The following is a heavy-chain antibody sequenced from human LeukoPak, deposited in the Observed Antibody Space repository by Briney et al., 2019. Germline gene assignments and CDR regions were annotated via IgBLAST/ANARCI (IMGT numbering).Heavy chain of an antibody. D-gene: IGHD2-2*01. V-gene: IGHV3-7*01. CDR1: GFTFSTYW. J-gene: IGHJ4*02. CDR2: IKQDGSEK. Sequence: PGGSPRLSCAASGFTFSTYWMSRVRQAPGKGLEWVANIKQDGSEKYYVDSVKGRFTISRDNAKNSLYLQMNSLRAEDTAMYYCARDSAVNDYWGQGTLVTVSS. CDR3: ARDSAVNDY.